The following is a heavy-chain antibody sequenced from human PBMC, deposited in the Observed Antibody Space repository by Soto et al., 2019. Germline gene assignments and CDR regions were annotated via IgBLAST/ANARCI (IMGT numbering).Heavy chain of an antibody. CDR3: ARAGRYNWNYSWFDP. CDR1: GFTFSSYN. D-gene: IGHD1-7*01. J-gene: IGHJ5*02. V-gene: IGHV3-48*02. Sequence: EVQLVESGGGLVQPGGSLRLSCAASGFTFSSYNMNWVRQAPGKGLEWVSYISSSSSTIYYADSVKGRFTISRDNAKNSLYLKMNSLRDEDTAVYYCARAGRYNWNYSWFDPWGQGTLVTVSS. CDR2: ISSSSSTI.